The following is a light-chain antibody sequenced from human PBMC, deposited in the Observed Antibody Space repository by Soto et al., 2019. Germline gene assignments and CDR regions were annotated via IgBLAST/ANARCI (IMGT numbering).Light chain of an antibody. CDR1: QSISSW. CDR3: QQYKSPWT. Sequence: DIQMTQSPSTVSASVGDRVTITCRASQSISSWLAWYQQKAGKAPKLLIFDASSLESGVPSRFSGSGSGTEFTLTISSLQPDDFATYYCQQYKSPWTFGQGTKVEV. J-gene: IGKJ1*01. V-gene: IGKV1-5*01. CDR2: DAS.